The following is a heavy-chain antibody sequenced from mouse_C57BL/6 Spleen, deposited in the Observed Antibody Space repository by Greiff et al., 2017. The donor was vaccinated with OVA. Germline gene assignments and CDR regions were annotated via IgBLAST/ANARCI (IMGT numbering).Heavy chain of an antibody. J-gene: IGHJ3*01. V-gene: IGHV1-15*01. CDR2: IDPETGGT. CDR1: GYTFTDYE. Sequence: LQESGAELVRPGASVTLSCKASGYTFTDYEMHWVKQTPVHGLEWIGAIDPETGGTAYNQKFKGKATLTADKSSSTAYMELRSLTSEDSAVYYCTGWNSSYVWFAYWGQGTLVTVSA. D-gene: IGHD1-1*01. CDR3: TGWNSSYVWFAY.